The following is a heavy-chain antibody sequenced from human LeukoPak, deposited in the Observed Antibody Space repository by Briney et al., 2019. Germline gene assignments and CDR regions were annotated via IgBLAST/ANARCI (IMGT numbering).Heavy chain of an antibody. Sequence: GGSLRLSCAAPGFTFDDYGMSWVRQAPGKGLEWVSGINWNGGSTGYADSVKGRFTISRDNAKNSLYLQMNSLRAEDTAVYYCAKSLTDNNNWPYFDYWGQGTLVTVSS. J-gene: IGHJ4*02. CDR3: AKSLTDNNNWPYFDY. D-gene: IGHD1-1*01. CDR1: GFTFDDYG. V-gene: IGHV3-20*04. CDR2: INWNGGST.